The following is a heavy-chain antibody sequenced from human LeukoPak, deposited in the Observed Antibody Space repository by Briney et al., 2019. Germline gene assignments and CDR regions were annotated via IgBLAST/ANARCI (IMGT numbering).Heavy chain of an antibody. J-gene: IGHJ4*02. CDR1: GLIFSDYS. CDR3: ASSLRYYDYWSGYNADYYLDS. CDR2: ISSSSSYI. D-gene: IGHD3-3*01. V-gene: IGHV3-21*01. Sequence: GGSLRLSCAASGLIFSDYSMNWVRQAPGKGLEWVSSISSSSSYIYYAYSVKGRFTISRDNAKNSLYLQMNSLRADDTAVSYCASSLRYYDYWSGYNADYYLDSRGQGTLVTVSS.